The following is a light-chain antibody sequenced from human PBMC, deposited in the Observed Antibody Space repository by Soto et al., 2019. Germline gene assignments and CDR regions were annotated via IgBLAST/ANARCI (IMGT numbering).Light chain of an antibody. J-gene: IGKJ4*01. CDR3: QQRSNWPLLT. Sequence: EIVLTQSPATLSLSPGERATLSCRASQSVRSYLAWYRQKPGQAPRLLIYDASNRATGIPARFSGSGSGTDFTHTISSLEPEDFAVYYCQQRSNWPLLTFGGGTKVDIK. CDR2: DAS. V-gene: IGKV3-11*01. CDR1: QSVRSY.